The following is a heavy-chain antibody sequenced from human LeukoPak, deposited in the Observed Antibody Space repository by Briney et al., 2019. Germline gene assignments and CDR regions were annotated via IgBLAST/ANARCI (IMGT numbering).Heavy chain of an antibody. V-gene: IGHV3-23*01. D-gene: IGHD3-9*01. Sequence: GGSLRLSCTVSGFTVSSNSMSWVRQAPGKGLEWVSTISGRGTSTYTSNSVKGRFTISRDNSKNTLYLQMDGLRAEDTAVYYCAKTTLHLYLVASFDPWGQGTLVTVSS. CDR3: AKTTLHLYLVASFDP. CDR2: ISGRGTST. CDR1: GFTVSSNS. J-gene: IGHJ5*02.